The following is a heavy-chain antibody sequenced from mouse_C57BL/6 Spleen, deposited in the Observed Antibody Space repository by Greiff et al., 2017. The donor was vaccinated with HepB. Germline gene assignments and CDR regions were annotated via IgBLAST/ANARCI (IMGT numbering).Heavy chain of an antibody. CDR1: GYTFTSYW. D-gene: IGHD1-1*01. J-gene: IGHJ1*03. Sequence: QVQLQQPGAELVKPGASVKLSCKASGYTFTSYWMHWVKQRPGQGLEWIGMIHPNSGSTNYNEKFKSKATLTVDKSSSTAYMQLSSLTSEDSAVYYCGITTVVGYLDVWGTGTTVTVSS. CDR3: GITTVVGYLDV. V-gene: IGHV1-64*01. CDR2: IHPNSGST.